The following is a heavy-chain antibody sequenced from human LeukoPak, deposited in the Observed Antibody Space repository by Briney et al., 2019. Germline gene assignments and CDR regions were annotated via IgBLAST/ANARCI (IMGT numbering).Heavy chain of an antibody. CDR3: AKGRGTTVTSAANY. J-gene: IGHJ4*02. CDR1: GFTFSSYA. V-gene: IGHV3-23*01. D-gene: IGHD4-17*01. CDR2: ISGSNDDT. Sequence: GGSLRLSCAASGFTFSSYAMSWVRQAPGKGLEWVSSISGSNDDTYYADSVKDRFTISRDNSKNTLSLQMNSLRAEDAAVYYCAKGRGTTVTSAANYWGQGTLVTVSS.